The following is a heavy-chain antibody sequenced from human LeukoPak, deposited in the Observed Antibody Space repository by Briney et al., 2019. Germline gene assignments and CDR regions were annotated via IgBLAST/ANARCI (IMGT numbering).Heavy chain of an antibody. J-gene: IGHJ3*02. CDR3: AMGAYYGRGSYYSAFDI. CDR2: IHPNSGNT. CDR1: GYTFTRYD. D-gene: IGHD3-10*01. V-gene: IGHV1-8*01. Sequence: ASVKVSCKASGYTFTRYDINWVRQATEQGLEWMGWIHPNSGNTIYTQKFQGRGAKTRNTSITTAYMGLSGLGYEEMGVYYCAMGAYYGRGSYYSAFDIWGEGTMVTVSS.